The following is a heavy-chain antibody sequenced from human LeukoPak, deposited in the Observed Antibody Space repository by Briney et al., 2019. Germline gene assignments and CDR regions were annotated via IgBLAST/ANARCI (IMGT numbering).Heavy chain of an antibody. Sequence: SETLSLTCTVSGGSISSYYWSWIRQPPGKRLEWIGYIYYSGSTNYNPSLKSRVTISVDTSKNQFSLKLSSVTAADTAVYYCARAHPSGSYGYWGQGTLVTVSS. V-gene: IGHV4-59*12. CDR2: IYYSGST. J-gene: IGHJ4*02. D-gene: IGHD1-26*01. CDR1: GGSISSYY. CDR3: ARAHPSGSYGY.